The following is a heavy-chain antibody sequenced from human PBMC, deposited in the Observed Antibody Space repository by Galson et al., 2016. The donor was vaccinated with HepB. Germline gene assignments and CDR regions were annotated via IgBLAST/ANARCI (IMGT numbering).Heavy chain of an antibody. CDR1: GFTLTKYY. J-gene: IGHJ6*02. Sequence: SVKVSCKASGFTLTKYYMHWVRQAPGQGLEWVGIINPSGGSTNYAQKLQGRVTMTRDTSTSTVYMELNSLRSEDPAVYYWASPSRGGVTGMDVWGQGTTVTVSS. CDR2: INPSGGST. CDR3: ASPSRGGVTGMDV. V-gene: IGHV1-46*01. D-gene: IGHD3-16*01.